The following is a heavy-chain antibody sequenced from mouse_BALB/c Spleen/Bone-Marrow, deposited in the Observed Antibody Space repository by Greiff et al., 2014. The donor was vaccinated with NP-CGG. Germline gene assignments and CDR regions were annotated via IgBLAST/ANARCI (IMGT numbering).Heavy chain of an antibody. J-gene: IGHJ3*01. CDR1: GFNIKDTY. CDR3: AVYDYEGFAY. Sequence: VQLQQSGAELVKPGAAVKLSCTASGFNIKDTYMHWVKQRPEQGLEWIGRIDPANGNTKYDPKFQGKATITADTSSNTAYLQLSSLASEDTAVYYCAVYDYEGFAYWGQGTLVTVSA. CDR2: IDPANGNT. D-gene: IGHD2-4*01. V-gene: IGHV14-3*02.